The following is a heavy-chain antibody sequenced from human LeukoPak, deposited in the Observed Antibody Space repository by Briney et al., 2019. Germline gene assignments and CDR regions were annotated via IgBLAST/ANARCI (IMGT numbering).Heavy chain of an antibody. Sequence: ASVKVSCKASGYTFTSYGISWVRQAPGQGLEWLGWISTYNGNTHYAQKLQGRVTMTTDTSTSTSYMELRSLRFDDTAVYYCARDSYDSSGNYLDYWGQGTLVTVSS. J-gene: IGHJ4*02. CDR2: ISTYNGNT. CDR1: GYTFTSYG. D-gene: IGHD3-22*01. V-gene: IGHV1-18*01. CDR3: ARDSYDSSGNYLDY.